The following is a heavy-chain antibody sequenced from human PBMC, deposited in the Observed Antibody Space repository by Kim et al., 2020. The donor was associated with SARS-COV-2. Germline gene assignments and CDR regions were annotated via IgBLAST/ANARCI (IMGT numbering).Heavy chain of an antibody. CDR2: ISGSGGST. V-gene: IGHV3-23*01. Sequence: GGSLRLSCAASGFTFSSYGMNWVRQAPGKGLQWVSGISGSGGSTYYADSVKGRFTISRDNSKNTLYLQMNSLRAEDTAVYYCAKGGYEGGSGWSDYWGQGTLVTVSS. J-gene: IGHJ4*02. D-gene: IGHD6-19*01. CDR3: AKGGYEGGSGWSDY. CDR1: GFTFSSYG.